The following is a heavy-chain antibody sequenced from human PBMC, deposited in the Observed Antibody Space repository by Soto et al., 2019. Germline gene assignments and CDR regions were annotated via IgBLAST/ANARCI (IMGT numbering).Heavy chain of an antibody. J-gene: IGHJ6*02. CDR3: ARGGWFGELYGYGMDV. CDR2: ISSSSSYT. CDR1: GFTFSDYY. Sequence: RGSLRLSCAASGFTFSDYYMSWIRQAPGKGLEWVSYISSSSSYTNYADSVKGRFTISRDNAKNSLYLQMNSLRAEDTAVYYCARGGWFGELYGYGMDVWGQGTTVTVSS. V-gene: IGHV3-11*06. D-gene: IGHD3-10*01.